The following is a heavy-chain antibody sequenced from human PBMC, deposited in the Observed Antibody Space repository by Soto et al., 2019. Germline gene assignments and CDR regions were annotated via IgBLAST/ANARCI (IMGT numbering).Heavy chain of an antibody. V-gene: IGHV4-59*11. D-gene: IGHD2-15*01. CDR2: IYYSGST. Sequence: PSETLSLTCTVSGVSISSHYWNWIRQPPGKGLEWIGHIYYSGSTNYNPSLKGRVSISVDTSKNQFSLKLSSVTAADTAVYYCARDVYIEKSWPKRGGHYGMDVWGQGTTVTVSS. CDR1: GVSISSHY. CDR3: ARDVYIEKSWPKRGGHYGMDV. J-gene: IGHJ6*02.